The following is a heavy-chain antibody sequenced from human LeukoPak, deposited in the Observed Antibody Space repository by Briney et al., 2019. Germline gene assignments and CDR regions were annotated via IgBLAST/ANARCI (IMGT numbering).Heavy chain of an antibody. D-gene: IGHD6-13*01. CDR1: GGSFSGYY. Sequence: SETLSLTCAAYGGSFSGYYWSWIRQPPGKGLEWIGEINHSGSTNYNPSLKSRVTISVDTSKNQFSLKLSSVTAADTAVYYCVSSSRVGGIDYWGQGTLVTVSS. V-gene: IGHV4-34*01. J-gene: IGHJ4*02. CDR3: VSSSRVGGIDY. CDR2: INHSGST.